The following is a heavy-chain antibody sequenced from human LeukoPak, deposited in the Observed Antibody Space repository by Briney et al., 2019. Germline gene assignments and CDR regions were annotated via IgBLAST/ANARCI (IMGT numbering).Heavy chain of an antibody. CDR2: INPNSGNT. D-gene: IGHD2-2*01. V-gene: IGHV1-8*01. Sequence: GASVKVSCKASGYTFTSYDINWVRQATGQGLEWMGWINPNSGNTGYAQKFQGRVTMTRNTSISTAYMELSSLRSEDTAVYYCARRPAAMRSGRYYYYYMDVWGKGTTVTVSS. J-gene: IGHJ6*03. CDR3: ARRPAAMRSGRYYYYYMDV. CDR1: GYTFTSYD.